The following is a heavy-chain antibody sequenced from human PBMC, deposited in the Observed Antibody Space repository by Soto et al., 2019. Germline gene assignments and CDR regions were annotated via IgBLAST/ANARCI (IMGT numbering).Heavy chain of an antibody. CDR3: TIAPSSVVPVIPPPFDY. V-gene: IGHV3-15*01. D-gene: IGHD2-21*01. CDR1: GVTFSNAW. CDR2: IKSKTDGGTT. J-gene: IGHJ4*02. Sequence: GGSLRLSCAASGVTFSNAWMSWVRQAPGKGLEWVGRIKSKTDGGTTDYDAPVKGRFTSSRDDSKNTLYLQMNSLKTEHTAVYYCTIAPSSVVPVIPPPFDYWGQGTLVTVSS.